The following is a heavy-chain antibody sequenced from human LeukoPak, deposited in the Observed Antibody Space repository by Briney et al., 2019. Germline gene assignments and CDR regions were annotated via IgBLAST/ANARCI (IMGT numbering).Heavy chain of an antibody. D-gene: IGHD2-21*02. CDR2: TYYSGST. Sequence: PSQTLSLTCTVPGGSISSGDYYWSWIRQPPGKGLEWIGYTYYSGSTYYNPSLKRRVTISVDTSKNQFSLKLSSVTAADTAVYYCARVRGVTDWFDPWGQGTLVTVSS. J-gene: IGHJ5*02. V-gene: IGHV4-30-4*08. CDR1: GGSISSGDYY. CDR3: ARVRGVTDWFDP.